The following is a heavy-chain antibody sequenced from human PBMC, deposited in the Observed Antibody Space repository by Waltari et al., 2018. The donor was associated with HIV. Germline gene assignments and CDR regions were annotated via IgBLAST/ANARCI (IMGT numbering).Heavy chain of an antibody. CDR3: ARDSLFRWELRVFYGMDV. Sequence: QVQLVQSGAEVKTPGSSVKVSCKASGGTFSSYAISWVRQAPAQGLEWMGGIIPIFGTANYAQKFQGRVTITADESTSTAYMELSSLRSEDTAVYYCARDSLFRWELRVFYGMDVWGQGTTVTVSS. J-gene: IGHJ6*02. D-gene: IGHD1-26*01. CDR2: IIPIFGTA. CDR1: GGTFSSYA. V-gene: IGHV1-69*12.